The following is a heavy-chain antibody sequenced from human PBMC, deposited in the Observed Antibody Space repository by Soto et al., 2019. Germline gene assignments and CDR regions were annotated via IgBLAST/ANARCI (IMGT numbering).Heavy chain of an antibody. Sequence: SETLSLTCTVSGGPITSFYWSWIRQTPGKGLEWIGHISYTVSTNYNPSLKSRVTIGEDTCKNQFSLNLSSVTAADTAVYYCGREGNGWYYSDYWGQGALVT. V-gene: IGHV4-59*01. CDR1: GGPITSFY. D-gene: IGHD6-19*01. CDR3: GREGNGWYYSDY. J-gene: IGHJ4*02. CDR2: ISYTVST.